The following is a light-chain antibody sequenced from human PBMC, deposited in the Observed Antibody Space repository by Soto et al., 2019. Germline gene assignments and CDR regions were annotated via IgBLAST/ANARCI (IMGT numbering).Light chain of an antibody. V-gene: IGLV2-14*01. CDR1: GSDVGTYNY. CDR3: SSYTSSSTSVV. CDR2: DVT. Sequence: QSALTQPASVSGSPGQSITISCTGTGSDVGTYNYVSWYQQHPGKAPKLMIYDVTNRPSGVSDRFSGSKSGNTASLTISGLQAEDAADYYCSSYTSSSTSVVFGGGTKLTVL. J-gene: IGLJ2*01.